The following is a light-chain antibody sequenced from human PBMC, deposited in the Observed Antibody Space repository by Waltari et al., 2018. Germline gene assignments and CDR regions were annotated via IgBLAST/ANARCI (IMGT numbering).Light chain of an antibody. CDR1: QSIRST. Sequence: EIVLTQSPATLSVSPGERATLSCWASQSIRSTLAWYQQKPGQAPRLLIYDASTRATGIPVRFSGSGSGTYFTLTISSLQSEDFAVYYCQQYNDWPSFGGGTRVEIK. V-gene: IGKV3D-15*01. CDR2: DAS. J-gene: IGKJ4*01. CDR3: QQYNDWPS.